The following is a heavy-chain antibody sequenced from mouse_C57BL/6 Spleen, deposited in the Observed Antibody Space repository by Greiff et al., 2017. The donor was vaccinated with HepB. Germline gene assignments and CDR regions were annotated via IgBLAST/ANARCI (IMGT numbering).Heavy chain of an antibody. CDR1: GYTFTEYT. CDR3: ARHEDPYDYDRTWFAY. Sequence: QVHVKQSGAELVKPGASVKLSCKASGYTFTEYTIHWVKQRSGQGLEWIGWFYPGSGSIKYNEKFKDKATLTADKSSSTVYMELSRLTSEDSAVYFCARHEDPYDYDRTWFAYWGQGTLVTVSA. V-gene: IGHV1-62-2*01. J-gene: IGHJ3*01. CDR2: FYPGSGSI. D-gene: IGHD2-4*01.